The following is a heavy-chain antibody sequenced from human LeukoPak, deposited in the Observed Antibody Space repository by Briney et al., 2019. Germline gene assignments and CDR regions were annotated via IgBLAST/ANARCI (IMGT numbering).Heavy chain of an antibody. V-gene: IGHV3-7*01. CDR3: ARDGEMPTIYFDY. D-gene: IGHD5-24*01. J-gene: IGHJ4*02. Sequence: GGSLRLSCAASGFTFSSYTMNWVRQAPGKGLEWVANIKQDGSETYYVDSVKGRFTISRDNAKNSLFLQMNSLRAEDTAVYYCARDGEMPTIYFDYWGQGTLVTVSS. CDR1: GFTFSSYT. CDR2: IKQDGSET.